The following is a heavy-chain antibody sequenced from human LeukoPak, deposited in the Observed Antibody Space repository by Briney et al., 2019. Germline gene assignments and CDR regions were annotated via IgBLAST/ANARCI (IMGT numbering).Heavy chain of an antibody. CDR1: GFTLSSYA. CDR2: ISGSGST. CDR3: ANSYDYYYDSSGYLDY. D-gene: IGHD3-22*01. J-gene: IGHJ4*02. V-gene: IGHV3-23*01. Sequence: GGSLRLSCAASGFTLSSYAMNWVRQAPGKGLEWVSGISGSGSTYYADSVKGRVTISRDNSKNTLKLQMNSMRAEDTAVYYCANSYDYYYDSSGYLDYWGQGTLVTVSS.